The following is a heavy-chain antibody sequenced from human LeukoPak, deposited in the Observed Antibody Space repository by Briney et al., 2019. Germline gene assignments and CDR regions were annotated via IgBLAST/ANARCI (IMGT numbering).Heavy chain of an antibody. CDR3: AKISSPSRSGYYFDY. V-gene: IGHV3-23*01. CDR2: ISGSGGST. CDR1: GFTFSSYA. J-gene: IGHJ4*02. Sequence: GGSLRLSRAASGFTFSSYAMSWVRQAPGKGLEWVSAISGSGGSTYYADSVKGRFTISRDNSKNTLYLQMNSLRAEDTAVYYCAKISSPSRSGYYFDYWGQGTLVTVSS.